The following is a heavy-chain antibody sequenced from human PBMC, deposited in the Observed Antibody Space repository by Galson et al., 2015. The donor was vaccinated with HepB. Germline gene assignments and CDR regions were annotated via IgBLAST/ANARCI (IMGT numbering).Heavy chain of an antibody. J-gene: IGHJ4*02. Sequence: SVKVSCKASGGTFSSYAISWVRQAPGQGLEWMGGIIPIFGTANYAQKFQGRVAITADESTSTAYMELSSLRSEDTAVYYCARDGAGYSYGYPFDYWGQGTLVTVSS. CDR2: IIPIFGTA. D-gene: IGHD5-18*01. V-gene: IGHV1-69*13. CDR3: ARDGAGYSYGYPFDY. CDR1: GGTFSSYA.